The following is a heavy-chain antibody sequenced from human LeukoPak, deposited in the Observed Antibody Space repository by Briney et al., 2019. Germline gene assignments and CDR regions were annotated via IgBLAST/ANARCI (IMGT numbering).Heavy chain of an antibody. CDR1: GFTFSSYS. CDR3: ARVRGVTNNWFAP. V-gene: IGHV3-72*01. J-gene: IGHJ5*02. D-gene: IGHD3-10*01. CDR2: IRNKANSYTT. Sequence: GGSLRLSCAASGFTFSSYSMNWVRQAPGKGLEWVGRIRNKANSYTTEYAASVKGRFTISRDDSKNSLYLQMNSLKTEDTAVYYCARVRGVTNNWFAPWGQGTLVTVSS.